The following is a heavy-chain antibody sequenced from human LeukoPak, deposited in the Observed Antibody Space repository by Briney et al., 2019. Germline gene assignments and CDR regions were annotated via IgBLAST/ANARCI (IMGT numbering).Heavy chain of an antibody. CDR2: IYDDGST. CDR3: ARLLYRRSEFCWFDS. D-gene: IGHD3-3*01. V-gene: IGHV4-30-4*01. Sequence: PSETLSLTCTVSGGSINNGDYYWRWLRQPPGQVLEWIAYIYDDGSTSYNPSLKSRVTISIDTSKNQFSLNLRSVTAADTAVYYCARLLYRRSEFCWFDSWGQGTQVTVSS. J-gene: IGHJ5*01. CDR1: GGSINNGDYY.